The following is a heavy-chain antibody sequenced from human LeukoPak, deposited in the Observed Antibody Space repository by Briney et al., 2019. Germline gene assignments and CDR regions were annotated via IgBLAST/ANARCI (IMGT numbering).Heavy chain of an antibody. D-gene: IGHD5-24*01. CDR3: ARLEAGTWLQKPLDY. CDR2: ISSSGSTI. CDR1: GFTFSDYY. V-gene: IGHV3-11*04. Sequence: NPGGSLRLSCAASGFTFSDYYMSWIRQAPGKGLEWVSYISSSGSTIYYADSVKGRFTISRDNAKNSLYLQMNSLRAEDTAVYYCARLEAGTWLQKPLDYWGQGTLVTVSS. J-gene: IGHJ4*02.